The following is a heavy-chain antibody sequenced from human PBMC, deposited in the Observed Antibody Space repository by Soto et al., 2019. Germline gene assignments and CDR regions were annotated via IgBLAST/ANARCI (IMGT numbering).Heavy chain of an antibody. J-gene: IGHJ6*02. CDR2: TYYRSKWYN. CDR3: ARDETHSYDFWSGPSGSRDG. Sequence: PSQTLSLTCAISGDSVSGNSAAWNWIRQSPSRGLEWLGRTYYRSKWYNDYAVSVKSRITINPDTSKNQFSLQLNSVTPEDTAVYYCARDETHSYDFWSGPSGSRDGCGQGNTVTV. V-gene: IGHV6-1*01. D-gene: IGHD3-3*01. CDR1: GDSVSGNSAA.